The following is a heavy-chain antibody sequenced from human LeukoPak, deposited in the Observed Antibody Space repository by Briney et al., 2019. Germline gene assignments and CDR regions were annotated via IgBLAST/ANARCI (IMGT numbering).Heavy chain of an antibody. CDR2: ISYDGSNK. CDR3: AKGYDYSDSQYYFDY. CDR1: GFTFSSYG. J-gene: IGHJ4*02. V-gene: IGHV3-30*18. Sequence: GGSLRLSCAASGFTFSSYGMHWVRQAPGKGLEWVAVISYDGSNKYYADSVKGRFTISRDNSKNTLYLQMNSLRAEDTAVYYCAKGYDYSDSQYYFDYWGQGTLVTVSS. D-gene: IGHD4-11*01.